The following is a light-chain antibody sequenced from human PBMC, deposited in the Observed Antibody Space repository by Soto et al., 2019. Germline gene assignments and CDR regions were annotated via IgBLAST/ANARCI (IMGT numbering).Light chain of an antibody. Sequence: DIQMTQSPSTLSASVGDRVTITCRASQSISSWLAWYQQKPGKAPKLLIHKASSLQSGVPSKFSGSGSGTEFTLIISSLQSEDSAVYYCQQYNSWLWTFGQGTKVDIK. CDR2: KAS. CDR3: QQYNSWLWT. CDR1: QSISSW. V-gene: IGKV1-5*03. J-gene: IGKJ1*01.